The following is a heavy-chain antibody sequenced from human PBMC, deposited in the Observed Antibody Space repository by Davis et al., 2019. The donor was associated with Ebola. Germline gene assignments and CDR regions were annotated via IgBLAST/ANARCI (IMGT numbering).Heavy chain of an antibody. J-gene: IGHJ4*02. Sequence: SETLSLTCTVSGGSISSSSYYWGWIRQPPGKGLEWIGEINHSGSTNYNPSLKSRVTISVDTSKNQFSLKLSSVTAADTAVYYCARGGVFLWFGAHDYWGQGTLVTVSS. CDR3: ARGGVFLWFGAHDY. V-gene: IGHV4-39*07. CDR2: INHSGST. D-gene: IGHD3-10*01. CDR1: GGSISSSSYY.